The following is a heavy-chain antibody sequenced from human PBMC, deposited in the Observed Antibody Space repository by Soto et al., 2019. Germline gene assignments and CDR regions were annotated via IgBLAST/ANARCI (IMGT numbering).Heavy chain of an antibody. J-gene: IGHJ3*01. CDR2: ISAYNGNT. D-gene: IGHD3-10*02. CDR1: GYTFTSYG. Sequence: ASVKGSCKASGYTFTSYGISWVRQAPGQGLEWMGWISAYNGNTNYAQKLQGRVTMTTDTSTSTAYMELRSLRSDDTAVYYCARVLFAQGAFDVWGQGTMVTVSS. V-gene: IGHV1-18*01. CDR3: ARVLFAQGAFDV.